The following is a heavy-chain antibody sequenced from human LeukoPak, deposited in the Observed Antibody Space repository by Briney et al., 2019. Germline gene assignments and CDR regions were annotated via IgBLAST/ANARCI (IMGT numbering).Heavy chain of an antibody. D-gene: IGHD5-12*01. CDR3: AKDQSSGYCFDY. J-gene: IGHJ4*02. V-gene: IGHV3-43*02. CDR2: ISGDGGST. CDR1: GFTFDDYA. Sequence: GGSLRLSCAASGFTFDDYAMHWVRQAPGKGLEWVSLISGDGGSTYYADSVKGRFTISRDNSKNTLYLQMNSLRAEDTAVYYCAKDQSSGYCFDYWGQGTLVTVSS.